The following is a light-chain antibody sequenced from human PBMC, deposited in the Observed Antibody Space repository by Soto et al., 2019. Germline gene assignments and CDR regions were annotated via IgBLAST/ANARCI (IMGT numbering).Light chain of an antibody. CDR3: QHYNNWPPWT. Sequence: EIVMTQSPATLSVSPGERATLSCRASQSVRSNLAWYQQKPGQAPRLLIYRASTRATGIPARFSGSGSGTAFTLTISSLQSEDFAVYYCQHYNNWPPWTFGQGTKVEIK. J-gene: IGKJ1*01. CDR1: QSVRSN. V-gene: IGKV3-15*01. CDR2: RAS.